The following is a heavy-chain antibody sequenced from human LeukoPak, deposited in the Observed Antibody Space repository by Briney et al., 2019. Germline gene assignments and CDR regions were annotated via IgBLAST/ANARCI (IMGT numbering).Heavy chain of an antibody. J-gene: IGHJ4*02. D-gene: IGHD1-26*01. CDR3: AKGIKWELPFDY. CDR1: GFTFSSYA. V-gene: IGHV3-23*01. Sequence: GGSLRLSCAASGFTFSSYAMSWVRQAPGKGLEWVSAISISGGSTYYADTVKGRFTISRDNPKNTLYLQMNSLRAEDTAVYYCAKGIKWELPFDYWGQGTLVTVSS. CDR2: ISISGGST.